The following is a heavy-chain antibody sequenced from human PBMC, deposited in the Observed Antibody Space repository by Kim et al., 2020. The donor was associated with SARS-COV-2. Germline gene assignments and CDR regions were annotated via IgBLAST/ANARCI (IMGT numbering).Heavy chain of an antibody. V-gene: IGHV1-2*02. D-gene: IGHD3-10*01. CDR2: IDPNTGAT. CDR1: GYTFTGYL. J-gene: IGHJ4*02. CDR3: STRGASALDS. Sequence: ASVKVSCKASGYTFTGYLIFWVRQAPGQGLEWMGWIDPNTGATRYAQKFQGRVTMTRDTSISTAYMELGRLVSDDTAVYFCSTRGASALDSWGPG.